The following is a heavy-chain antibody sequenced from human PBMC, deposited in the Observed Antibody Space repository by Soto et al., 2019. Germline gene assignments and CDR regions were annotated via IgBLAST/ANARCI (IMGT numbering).Heavy chain of an antibody. CDR1: GGTFSSYT. CDR2: IIPILGIA. D-gene: IGHD3-3*01. Sequence: GASVKVSCKASGGTFSSYTISWVRQAPGQGLERMGRIIPILGIANYAQKFQGRVTITADKSTSTAYMELSSLRSEDTAVYYCARARAEFLEWLLSYYYYGMDVWGQGTTVTVSS. V-gene: IGHV1-69*02. J-gene: IGHJ6*02. CDR3: ARARAEFLEWLLSYYYYGMDV.